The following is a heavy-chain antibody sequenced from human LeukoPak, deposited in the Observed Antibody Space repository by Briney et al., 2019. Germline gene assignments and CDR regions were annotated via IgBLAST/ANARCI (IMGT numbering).Heavy chain of an antibody. D-gene: IGHD2-2*01. CDR1: GGSISSYY. Sequence: ASETLSLTCTVSGGSISSYYWSWIRQPPGKGLEWIGYIYYSGSTNYNPSLKSRVTISVDTSKNQFSLKLSPVTAADTAVYYCARVPPVKCSSTSCYTYFDYWGQGTLVTVSS. CDR3: ARVPPVKCSSTSCYTYFDY. CDR2: IYYSGST. V-gene: IGHV4-59*01. J-gene: IGHJ4*02.